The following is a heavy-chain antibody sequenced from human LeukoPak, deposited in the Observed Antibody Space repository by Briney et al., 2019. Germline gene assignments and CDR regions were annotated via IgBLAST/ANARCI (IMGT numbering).Heavy chain of an antibody. CDR3: ATAGVALSINWFDP. Sequence: SVKVSCKASGGTFSSYAISWVRQAPGQGLEWMGGIIPIFGSANYAQKFQGRVTITADESTCTAYMELTSLRSEDTAAYYCATAGVALSINWFDPWGQGTLVTVSS. V-gene: IGHV1-69*13. CDR1: GGTFSSYA. CDR2: IIPIFGSA. J-gene: IGHJ5*02. D-gene: IGHD3-3*01.